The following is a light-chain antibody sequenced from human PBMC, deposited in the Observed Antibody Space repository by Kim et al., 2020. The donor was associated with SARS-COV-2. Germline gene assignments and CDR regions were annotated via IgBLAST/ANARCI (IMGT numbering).Light chain of an antibody. CDR1: QSLLHSNGYNY. V-gene: IGKV2-28*01. CDR2: LGS. J-gene: IGKJ2*01. Sequence: DIVMTQSPLSLPVTPGEPASISCRSSQSLLHSNGYNYLDWYLQKPGQSPQLLIYLGSNRASGVPDRFSGSGSGTGFTLKISRVEAEDVGVYYCMQALQTPYTFGQGTKLEI. CDR3: MQALQTPYT.